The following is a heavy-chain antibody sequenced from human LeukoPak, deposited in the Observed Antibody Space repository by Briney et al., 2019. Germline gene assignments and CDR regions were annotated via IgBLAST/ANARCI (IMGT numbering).Heavy chain of an antibody. CDR3: AKDFYCGGDCYAIDY. J-gene: IGHJ4*02. Sequence: PGRSLRLSCAASGFTFSSYGMHWVRQAPGKGLEWVAVISYDGGNKYYADSVKGRSTISRDNSKNTLYLQMNSLRAEDTAVYYCAKDFYCGGDCYAIDYWGQGTLVTVSS. CDR2: ISYDGGNK. D-gene: IGHD2-21*02. CDR1: GFTFSSYG. V-gene: IGHV3-30*18.